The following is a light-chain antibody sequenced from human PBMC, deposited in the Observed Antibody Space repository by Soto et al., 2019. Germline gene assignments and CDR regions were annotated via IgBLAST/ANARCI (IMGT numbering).Light chain of an antibody. CDR3: CSYAGSGTWV. CDR2: EGS. Sequence: QSALTQPASVSGSPGQSITISCTGTSNDVGSYNLVSWYQHHPGKAPKVIIYEGSKRPSGIAHRFSGSKSASAASLTISGLQAEDEADYYCCSYAGSGTWVFGGGTKLTVL. J-gene: IGLJ3*02. V-gene: IGLV2-23*01. CDR1: SNDVGSYNL.